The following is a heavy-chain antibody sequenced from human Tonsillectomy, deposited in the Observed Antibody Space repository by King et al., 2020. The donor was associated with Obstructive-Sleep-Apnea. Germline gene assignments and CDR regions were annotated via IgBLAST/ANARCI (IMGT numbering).Heavy chain of an antibody. V-gene: IGHV5-10-1*03. Sequence: VQLVESGAQVKKPGQSLKISCRGSGYTFTDFWIGWVRQIPGKGLEWMARIDPSDSYTNKIPSLEGQVSVSVDKSISTAYLQWTSLKASDTAVYYCARLVRPNIGVWSPPDSWGLGTLISVSS. D-gene: IGHD5-12*01. CDR3: ARLVRPNIGVWSPPDS. CDR2: IDPSDSYT. J-gene: IGHJ5*01. CDR1: GYTFTDFW.